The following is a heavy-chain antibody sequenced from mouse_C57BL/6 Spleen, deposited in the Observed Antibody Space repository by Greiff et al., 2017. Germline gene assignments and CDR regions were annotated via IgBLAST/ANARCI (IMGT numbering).Heavy chain of an antibody. Sequence: VQLQQSGPELVKPGASVKIPCKASGYTFTDYNMDWVKQSHGKSLEWIGDINPNNGGTIYNQKFKGKATLTVDKSSSTAYMELRSLTSEDTAVYYCARRGRYGNLYYFDYWGQGTTLTVSS. J-gene: IGHJ2*01. V-gene: IGHV1-18*01. CDR1: GYTFTDYN. CDR2: INPNNGGT. CDR3: ARRGRYGNLYYFDY. D-gene: IGHD2-1*01.